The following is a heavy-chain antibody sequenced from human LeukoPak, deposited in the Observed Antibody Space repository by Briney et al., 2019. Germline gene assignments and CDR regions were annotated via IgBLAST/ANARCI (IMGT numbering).Heavy chain of an antibody. CDR1: GFTFSVYE. D-gene: IGHD2-15*01. V-gene: IGHV3-48*03. CDR3: ARDPSGSYFDY. Sequence: GGSLRLSCAASGFTFSVYEMNWVRQAPGKGLEWVSYISPSGSTIYYADSVKGRFTISRDNAKNSLYLQMNSLRAEDTAVYYCARDPSGSYFDYWGQGTLVTVSS. CDR2: ISPSGSTI. J-gene: IGHJ4*02.